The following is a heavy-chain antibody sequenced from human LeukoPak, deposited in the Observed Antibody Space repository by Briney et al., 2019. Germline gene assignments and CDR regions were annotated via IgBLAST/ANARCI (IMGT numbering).Heavy chain of an antibody. V-gene: IGHV1-46*01. Sequence: ASVKVSCKASGYTFTSYYMHWVRQAPGQGLEWMGIINPSGGSTSYAQKFQGRVTMTRDMSTSTVYMELSSLRSEDTAVYYCARDGGHYYDSSGYYPFDYWGQGTLVTVSS. CDR1: GYTFTSYY. D-gene: IGHD3-22*01. CDR2: INPSGGST. J-gene: IGHJ4*02. CDR3: ARDGGHYYDSSGYYPFDY.